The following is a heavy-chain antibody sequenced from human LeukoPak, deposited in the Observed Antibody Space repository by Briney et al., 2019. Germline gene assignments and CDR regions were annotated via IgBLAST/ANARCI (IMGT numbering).Heavy chain of an antibody. D-gene: IGHD3-3*01. CDR3: AREGITIFGVVHMDV. CDR1: GFTFITYS. CDR2: ISSTGNYI. J-gene: IGHJ6*03. Sequence: GGSLRLSCAASGFTFITYSMNWVRQAPEKGLEWVSSISSTGNYIYYADSVKGRFTISRDNAKNSLYLQMDSLRAEDTAVYYCAREGITIFGVVHMDVWGKGTTVTVSS. V-gene: IGHV3-21*01.